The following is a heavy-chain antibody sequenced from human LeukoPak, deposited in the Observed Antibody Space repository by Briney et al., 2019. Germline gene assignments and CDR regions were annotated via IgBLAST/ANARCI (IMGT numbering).Heavy chain of an antibody. D-gene: IGHD3-10*01. CDR3: ARVYYVDAFDI. CDR2: ISAYNGNT. V-gene: IGHV1-18*01. Sequence: ASVKVSCKASGYTFTCYGISWVRRAPGQGLEWMGWISAYNGNTNYAQKLQGRVTMTTDTSTSTAYVELRSLRSDDTAVYYCARVYYVDAFDIWGQGTMVTVSS. CDR1: GYTFTCYG. J-gene: IGHJ3*02.